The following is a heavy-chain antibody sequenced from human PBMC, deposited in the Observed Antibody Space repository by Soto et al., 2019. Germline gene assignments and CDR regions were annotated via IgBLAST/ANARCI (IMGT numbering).Heavy chain of an antibody. CDR1: GFTFSSYA. CDR3: AKVIAAAGTGYWFDP. D-gene: IGHD6-13*01. V-gene: IGHV3-23*01. J-gene: IGHJ5*02. CDR2: ISGSGGST. Sequence: EVQLLESGGGLVQPGGSLRLSCAASGFTFSSYAMSWVRQAPGKGLEWVSAISGSGGSTYYADSVKGRFTISRDNSKNTLYLQMNSLRAEDTAAYYCAKVIAAAGTGYWFDPWGQGTLVTVSS.